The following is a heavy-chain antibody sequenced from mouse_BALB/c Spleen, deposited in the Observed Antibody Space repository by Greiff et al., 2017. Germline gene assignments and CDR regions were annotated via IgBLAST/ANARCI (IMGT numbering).Heavy chain of an antibody. CDR1: GYTFTDYN. V-gene: IGHV1-18*01. D-gene: IGHD2-4*01. CDR3: ARKGNIYYDYEGFAY. Sequence: EVQLQQSGPELVKPGASVKIPCKASGYTFTDYNMDWVKQSHGKSLEWIGDINPNNGGTIYNQKFKGKATLTVDKSSSTAYMELRSLTSEDTAVYYCARKGNIYYDYEGFAYWGQGTLVTVSA. CDR2: INPNNGGT. J-gene: IGHJ3*01.